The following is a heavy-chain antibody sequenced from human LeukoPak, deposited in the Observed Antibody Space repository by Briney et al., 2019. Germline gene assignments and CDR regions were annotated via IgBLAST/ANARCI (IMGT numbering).Heavy chain of an antibody. CDR1: GGSISSYY. CDR2: IHYSGST. D-gene: IGHD2-15*01. J-gene: IGHJ4*02. CDR3: TRIYCSGGTCPIDY. V-gene: IGHV4-59*08. Sequence: SETLSLTCTVSGGSISSYYWSWLRQPPGKGLEWIGYIHYSGSTNYNPSLKSRVTISVDTSKNQFSLELSSVTAADTAVYYCTRIYCSGGTCPIDYWGQGTLVTVSS.